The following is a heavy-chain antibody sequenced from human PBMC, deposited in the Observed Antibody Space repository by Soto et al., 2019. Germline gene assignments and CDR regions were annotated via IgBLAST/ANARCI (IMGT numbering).Heavy chain of an antibody. CDR1: GFTFTSYA. J-gene: IGHJ6*02. Sequence: GGSLRLSCAVSGFTFTSYAMTGVRQAPGKGLEWVSAISGSGGSEFYADSVKGRFTISRDNSKNTLYLQMKSLRAEDTALYYCAKGDTTMITDYYAMDVWGQGTTVTVSS. CDR2: ISGSGGSE. V-gene: IGHV3-23*01. CDR3: AKGDTTMITDYYAMDV. D-gene: IGHD5-18*01.